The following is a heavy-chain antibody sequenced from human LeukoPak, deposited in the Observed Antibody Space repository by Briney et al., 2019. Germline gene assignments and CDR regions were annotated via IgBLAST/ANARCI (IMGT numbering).Heavy chain of an antibody. V-gene: IGHV4-59*08. D-gene: IGHD4-17*01. CDR1: GGSISTYY. CDR3: ARRFAVNPRYAFDL. CDR2: IYYTGST. Sequence: PSETLSLTCTVSGGSISTYYWTWIRQPPGKGLEWIGYIYYTGSTNFNPSLKSRVSMSLETSKNQLSLKLSSVPAADTAVYYCARRFAVNPRYAFDLWGQGTMVIVSS. J-gene: IGHJ3*01.